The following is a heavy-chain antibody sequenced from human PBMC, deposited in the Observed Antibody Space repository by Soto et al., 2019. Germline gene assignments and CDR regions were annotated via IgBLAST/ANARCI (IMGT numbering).Heavy chain of an antibody. CDR2: INHSGST. CDR3: ARGSPYYYDSSGYSPARWFDP. CDR1: GGSFSGYY. D-gene: IGHD3-22*01. V-gene: IGHV4-34*01. Sequence: LSLTCAVYGGSFSGYYWSWIRQPPGKVLEWIGEINHSGSTNYNPSLKSRVTISVDTSKNQFSLKLSSVTAADTAVYYCARGSPYYYDSSGYSPARWFDPWGQGTLVTVSS. J-gene: IGHJ5*02.